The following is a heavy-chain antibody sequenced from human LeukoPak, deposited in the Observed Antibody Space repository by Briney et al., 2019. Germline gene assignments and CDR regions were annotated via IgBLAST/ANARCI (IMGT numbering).Heavy chain of an antibody. CDR2: ISAYNGNT. CDR3: ARARLRSSGTKSQGDAFDI. CDR1: GYTFTSYG. V-gene: IGHV1-18*01. D-gene: IGHD2-2*01. J-gene: IGHJ3*02. Sequence: ASVKVSCKASGYTFTSYGISWVRQAPGQGLEWMGWISAYNGNTNYAQKLQGRVTMTTDTSTSTAYMELRSLRSDDTAVYYCARARLRSSGTKSQGDAFDIWGQGTMVTVSS.